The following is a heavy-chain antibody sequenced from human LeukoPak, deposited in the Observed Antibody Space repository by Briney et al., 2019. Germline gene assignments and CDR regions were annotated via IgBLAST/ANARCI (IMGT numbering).Heavy chain of an antibody. J-gene: IGHJ4*02. Sequence: ASVKVSCKVSGYTLTELSMHWVRQAPGKGLEWMGGFDPEDGETIYAQKFQGRVTMTEDTSTDTACMELSSLRSEDTAVYYCATESPAGVRRFFDYWGQGTLVTVSS. V-gene: IGHV1-24*01. CDR3: ATESPAGVRRFFDY. CDR2: FDPEDGET. D-gene: IGHD3-3*01. CDR1: GYTLTELS.